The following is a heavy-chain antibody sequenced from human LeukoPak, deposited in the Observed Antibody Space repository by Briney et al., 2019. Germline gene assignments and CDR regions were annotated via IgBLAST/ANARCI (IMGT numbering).Heavy chain of an antibody. CDR3: EGSTVGYSSGWQY. J-gene: IGHJ4*02. Sequence: PGGSLRLSCAASGFTFSSYAMSWVRQAPGKGLEWVSAISGSGGSTYYADSVKGRFTISRDNSKNTLYLQMNSLRAEDTAVYYCEGSTVGYSSGWQYWGQGTLVTVSS. D-gene: IGHD6-19*01. CDR1: GFTFSSYA. V-gene: IGHV3-23*01. CDR2: ISGSGGST.